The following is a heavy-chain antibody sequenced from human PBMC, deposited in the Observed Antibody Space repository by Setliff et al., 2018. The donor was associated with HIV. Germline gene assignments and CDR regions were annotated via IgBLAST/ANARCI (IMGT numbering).Heavy chain of an antibody. CDR2: IKTKSNTYAT. V-gene: IGHV3-73*01. D-gene: IGHD2-21*01. CDR3: AASADGDCATTSCTNWFDP. J-gene: IGHJ5*02. CDR1: GFTFSGSA. Sequence: PGGSLRLSCSASGFTFSGSAMHWVRQASGKGLEWVGRIKTKSNTYATAHGASMEGRFTISRDDSKSTAYLQLSSLKVEDTAVYFCAASADGDCATTSCTNWFDPWGQGTLVTVSS.